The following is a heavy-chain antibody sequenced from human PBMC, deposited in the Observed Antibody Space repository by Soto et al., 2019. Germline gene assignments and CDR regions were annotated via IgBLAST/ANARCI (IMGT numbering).Heavy chain of an antibody. J-gene: IGHJ4*02. CDR1: GVSINSGGYY. CDR3: ARSRDEQHLDY. CDR2: ISHGETT. D-gene: IGHD6-13*01. V-gene: IGHV4-31*02. Sequence: PSETLSLTCGVSGVSINSGGYYWNWIRHFPGKGLEWIGYISHGETTSYNPSLKSRLSISFNMSKNHFSLKLTSVTAADTAVYYCARSRDEQHLDYWGQGTLVTVSS.